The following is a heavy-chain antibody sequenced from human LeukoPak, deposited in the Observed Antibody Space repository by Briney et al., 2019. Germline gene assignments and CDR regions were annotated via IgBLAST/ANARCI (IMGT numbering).Heavy chain of an antibody. V-gene: IGHV4-59*08. D-gene: IGHD5-12*01. CDR3: ARHRDIVATITDAFDI. J-gene: IGHJ3*02. CDR1: GGSISSYY. Sequence: SETLSLTCTVSGGSISSYYWSWIRQPPGKGLEWIGYIYYSGSTNYNPSLKSRVTISVDTSKNQFSLKLSSVTAADTAVYYCARHRDIVATITDAFDIWGQGTMVTVSS. CDR2: IYYSGST.